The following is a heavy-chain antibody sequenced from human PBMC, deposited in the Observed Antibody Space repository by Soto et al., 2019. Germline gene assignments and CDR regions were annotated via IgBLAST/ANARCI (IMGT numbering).Heavy chain of an antibody. CDR2: TNHSGST. V-gene: IGHV4-34*01. D-gene: IGHD3-9*01. Sequence: SETLSLTCAVYGGSFSGYYWSWIRQPPGKGLEWIRETNHSGSTNYNPSRKSRVTISVDTSKNQCSLGLSSVIAADTAVYYCARVSSGYFDGLSGFDPWGQGTLVTVSS. J-gene: IGHJ5*02. CDR3: ARVSSGYFDGLSGFDP. CDR1: GGSFSGYY.